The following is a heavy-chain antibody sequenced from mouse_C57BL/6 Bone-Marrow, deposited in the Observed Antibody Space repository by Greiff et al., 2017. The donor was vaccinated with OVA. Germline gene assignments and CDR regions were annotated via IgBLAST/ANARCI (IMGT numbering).Heavy chain of an antibody. CDR2: IYPGGGYT. J-gene: IGHJ4*01. D-gene: IGHD1-1*01. Sequence: QVQLQQSGAELVRPGTSVKMSCKASGYTFTNYWIGWVKQRPGHGLEWIGDIYPGGGYTNYNEKFKGKATLTADKSSSTAYMQLSSLTSEDSAIYYCARYGFYYGRSYYYAMNYWGKGTAVTVSS. CDR1: GYTFTNYW. V-gene: IGHV1-63*01. CDR3: ARYGFYYGRSYYYAMNY.